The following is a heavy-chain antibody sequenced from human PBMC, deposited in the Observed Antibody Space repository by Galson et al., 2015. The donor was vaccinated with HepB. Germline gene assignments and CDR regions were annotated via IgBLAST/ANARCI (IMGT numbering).Heavy chain of an antibody. V-gene: IGHV4-59*08. CDR3: ARQKRGGYSYGPFDY. J-gene: IGHJ4*02. CDR1: GGSISSYC. Sequence: TLSLTCTVSGGSISSYCWSWIRQPPGKGLEWIGYIYYSGSTNYNPSLKSRVTISVDTSKNQFSLKLSSVTAADTAVYYCARQKRGGYSYGPFDYWGQGTLVTVSS. D-gene: IGHD5-18*01. CDR2: IYYSGST.